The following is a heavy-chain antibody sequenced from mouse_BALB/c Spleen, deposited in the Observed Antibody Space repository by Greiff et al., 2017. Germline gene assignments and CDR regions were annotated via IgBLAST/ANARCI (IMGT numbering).Heavy chain of an antibody. CDR1: GYTFTSYT. D-gene: IGHD2-3*01. Sequence: QVQLQQSGAELARPGASVKMSCKASGYTFTSYTMHWVKQRPGQGLEWIGYINPSSGYTNYNQKFKDKATLTDDKSSSTAYMQLSSLTSEDSAVYCGASDDGYAMDYWGQGTSVTVSS. CDR2: INPSSGYT. CDR3: ASDDGYAMDY. J-gene: IGHJ4*01. V-gene: IGHV1-4*01.